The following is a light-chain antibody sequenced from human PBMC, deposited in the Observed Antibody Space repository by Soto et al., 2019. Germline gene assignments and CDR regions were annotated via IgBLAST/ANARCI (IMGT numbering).Light chain of an antibody. V-gene: IGLV2-14*01. CDR2: DVS. J-gene: IGLJ2*01. CDR3: SSYTIDSILDVV. Sequence: QSVLTQPASVSGSPGQSITISCTGTSSDVGGYNYVSWYQQHPGKAPKLIIYDVSYRPSGVSDRFSGSKSGNTASLTISGLQAEDEADDYCSSYTIDSILDVVFGGGTKVTVL. CDR1: SSDVGGYNY.